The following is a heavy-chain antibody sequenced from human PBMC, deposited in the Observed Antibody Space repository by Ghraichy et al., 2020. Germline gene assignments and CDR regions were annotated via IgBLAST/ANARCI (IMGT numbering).Heavy chain of an antibody. CDR1: GFTFSSYW. CDR2: IKEDGSER. CDR3: ARGGLAPGEY. V-gene: IGHV3-7*01. Sequence: GGSLRLSCATSGFTFSSYWMIWVRQAPGKGLEWVANIKEDGSERYYVDSVKGRFTISRDNAKNSLYLQMNSLRAEDTAVYYCARGGLAPGEYWGQRTLVTVSS. D-gene: IGHD3-10*01. J-gene: IGHJ4*02.